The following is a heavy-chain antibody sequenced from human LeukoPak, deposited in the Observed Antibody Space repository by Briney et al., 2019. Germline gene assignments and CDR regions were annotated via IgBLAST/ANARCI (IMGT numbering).Heavy chain of an antibody. CDR3: ARDTRSGWFDP. CDR1: GGSISSYY. D-gene: IGHD6-25*01. Sequence: PSETLSLTCTVSGGSISSYYWSWIRQPPGKGLEWIGYIYYSGSTNYNPSLKSRVTISVDTSKNQLSLKLSSVTAADTAVYYCARDTRSGWFDPWGQGILVTVSS. J-gene: IGHJ5*02. CDR2: IYYSGST. V-gene: IGHV4-59*08.